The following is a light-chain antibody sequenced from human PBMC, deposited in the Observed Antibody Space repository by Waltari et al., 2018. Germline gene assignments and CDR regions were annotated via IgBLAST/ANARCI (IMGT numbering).Light chain of an antibody. V-gene: IGLV4-69*01. CDR2: LNSDGSH. CDR3: QTWGTGIVV. CDR1: SGHSSSA. J-gene: IGLJ2*01. Sequence: QLVLTQSPSASASLGASVKLTCTLRSGHSSSAIPWPQQQPEKGPRYLMKLNSDGSHSKGDGIPDRFSGSSSGAERYFTISSLQSEDEADYYCQTWGTGIVVFGGGTKLTVL.